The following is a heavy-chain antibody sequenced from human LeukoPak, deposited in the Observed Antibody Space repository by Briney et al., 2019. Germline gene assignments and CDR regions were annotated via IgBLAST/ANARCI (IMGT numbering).Heavy chain of an antibody. CDR2: INPSGGST. J-gene: IGHJ3*02. CDR1: GYTFTGYY. D-gene: IGHD6-19*01. CDR3: AKSLYSNGDAFDI. Sequence: ASVKVSCKASGYTFTGYYMHWVRQAPGQGLEWMGIINPSGGSTSYAQKFQGRVTMTRDTSTSTVYMGLSSLRSEDTAVYYCAKSLYSNGDAFDIWGQGTMVTVSS. V-gene: IGHV1-46*01.